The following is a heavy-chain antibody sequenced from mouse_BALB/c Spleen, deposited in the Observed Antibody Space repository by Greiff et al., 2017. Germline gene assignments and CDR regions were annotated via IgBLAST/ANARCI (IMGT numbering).Heavy chain of an antibody. J-gene: IGHJ3*01. CDR3: ASYCYGSSWFAY. CDR1: GYSITSDYA. Sequence: EVQLQQSGPGLVKPSQSLSLTCTVTGYSITSDYAWNWIRQFPGNKLEWMGYISYSGSTSYNPSLKSRISITRDTSKNQFFLQLNSVTTEDTATYYCASYCYGSSWFAYWGQGTLVTVSA. CDR2: ISYSGST. V-gene: IGHV3-2*02. D-gene: IGHD1-1*01.